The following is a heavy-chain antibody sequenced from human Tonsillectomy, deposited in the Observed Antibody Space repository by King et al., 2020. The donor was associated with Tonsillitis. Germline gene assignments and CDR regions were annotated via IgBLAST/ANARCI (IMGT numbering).Heavy chain of an antibody. J-gene: IGHJ4*02. CDR2: INPNRGGT. Sequence: LVQSGAEVKKPGASVKVSCKASGYTFTGYYMHWVRQAPGQGLEWMGWINPNRGGTNYAKKFQGRVTMIRDTSISTDYMELGRLRSDDTAVYYCARGALVGAHVDYWGQGTLVTVSS. CDR3: ARGALVGAHVDY. V-gene: IGHV1-2*02. CDR1: GYTFTGYY. D-gene: IGHD1-26*01.